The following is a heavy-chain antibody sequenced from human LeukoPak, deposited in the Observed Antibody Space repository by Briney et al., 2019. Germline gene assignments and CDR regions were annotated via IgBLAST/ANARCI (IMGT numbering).Heavy chain of an antibody. V-gene: IGHV3-23*01. J-gene: IGHJ5*02. CDR1: GFTFSSYA. CDR3: AKDAFYSNYGIPRFDP. CDR2: ISGGGGSK. Sequence: GGSMRLSCAASGFTFSSYAMSWVRHAPGKGLESVSGISGGGGSKYYADSVKGRFTISRDNSKNTLYLQMNSLRAEDTAVYYCAKDAFYSNYGIPRFDPWGQGTLVTVSS. D-gene: IGHD4-11*01.